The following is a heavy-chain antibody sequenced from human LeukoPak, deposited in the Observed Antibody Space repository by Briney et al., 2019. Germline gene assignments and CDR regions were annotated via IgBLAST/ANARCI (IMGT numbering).Heavy chain of an antibody. CDR2: INHSGST. D-gene: IGHD5-18*01. Sequence: SETLSLTCAVYGGSFSGYYWSWIRQPPGKGLEWIGEINHSGSTNYNPSLKSRVTISVDTSKNQFSLKLSSVTAAGTAVYYCARGGYSYGTGAFDIWGQGTMVTVSS. CDR3: ARGGYSYGTGAFDI. J-gene: IGHJ3*02. CDR1: GGSFSGYY. V-gene: IGHV4-34*01.